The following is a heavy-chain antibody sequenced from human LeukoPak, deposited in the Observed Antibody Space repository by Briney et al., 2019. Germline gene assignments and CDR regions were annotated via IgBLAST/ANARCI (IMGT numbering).Heavy chain of an antibody. D-gene: IGHD2-21*01. CDR2: IPSSGNT. V-gene: IGHV4-4*07. J-gene: IGHJ5*02. CDR3: ARGPLMSAGGGVDP. CDR1: GGSISNYY. Sequence: PSETLSLTCTVSGGSISNYYWSWVRQSAGKGLEWIGRIPSSGNTDYNPSLKSRVSMSLDTSKNQFSLNLTSVTAADTAVYYCARGPLMSAGGGVDPWGQGTLVTATS.